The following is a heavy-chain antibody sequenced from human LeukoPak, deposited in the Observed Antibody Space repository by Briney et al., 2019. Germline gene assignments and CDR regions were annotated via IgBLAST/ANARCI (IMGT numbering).Heavy chain of an antibody. D-gene: IGHD6-6*01. Sequence: SVKVSCKASGGTFSSYTISWVRQAPGQGLEWMGRIIPILGIANYAQKFQGRVTITADKSTSTAYMELSSLRSEDTAVYYCAESPESIAARPPYDYYHYMDVWGKGTTVTVSS. CDR3: AESPESIAARPPYDYYHYMDV. J-gene: IGHJ6*03. CDR2: IIPILGIA. CDR1: GGTFSSYT. V-gene: IGHV1-69*02.